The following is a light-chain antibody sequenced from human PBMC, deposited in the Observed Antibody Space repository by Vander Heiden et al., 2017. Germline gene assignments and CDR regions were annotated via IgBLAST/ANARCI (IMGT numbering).Light chain of an antibody. CDR3: NSRDSSGNHVV. J-gene: IGLJ2*01. Sequence: SSELTQDPAVSVALGPTVRITCQGDSLRGSYASWYQQKPGQAPVLVIYGYNNRPSGIPDRFSGSSSGNTASLTITGAQAEDEADYFCNSRDSSGNHVVFGGGTKLTVL. CDR1: SLRGSY. V-gene: IGLV3-19*01. CDR2: GYN.